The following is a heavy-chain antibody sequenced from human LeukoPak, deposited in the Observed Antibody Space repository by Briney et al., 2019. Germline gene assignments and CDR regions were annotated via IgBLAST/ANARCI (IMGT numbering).Heavy chain of an antibody. CDR3: GRGGPFTWESYDY. Sequence: SETLSLTYTVSGGSISSGGYYWSWIRQHPGKGLEWIGYIYYSGSTYYNPSLKSRVTISVDTSKNQFSLKLSSVTAADTAVYYCGRGGPFTWESYDYWGQGTLVTVSS. J-gene: IGHJ4*02. D-gene: IGHD1-26*01. CDR2: IYYSGST. V-gene: IGHV4-31*03. CDR1: GGSISSGGYY.